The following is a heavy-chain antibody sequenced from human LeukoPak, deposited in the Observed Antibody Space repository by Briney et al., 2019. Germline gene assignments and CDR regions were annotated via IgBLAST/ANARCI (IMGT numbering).Heavy chain of an antibody. CDR2: IIPIFGTA. J-gene: IGHJ6*02. CDR3: ARRHSERSYYDFWSGNSMDV. D-gene: IGHD3-3*01. Sequence: ASVKVSCKASGGTFSSYAISWVRQAPGQGLEWMGGIIPIFGTANYAQKFQGRVTITADESTSTAYMELSSLRSEDTAVYYCARRHSERSYYDFWSGNSMDVWGQGTTVTVSS. V-gene: IGHV1-69*13. CDR1: GGTFSSYA.